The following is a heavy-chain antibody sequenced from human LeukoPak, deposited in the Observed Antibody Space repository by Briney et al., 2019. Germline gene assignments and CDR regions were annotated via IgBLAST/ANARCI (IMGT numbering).Heavy chain of an antibody. D-gene: IGHD3-3*01. Sequence: SETLSLTCAVYGGSFSGYYWSWIRQPPGKGLEWIGEINHSGSTNYNPSLKSRVTISVDTSKNQFSLKLSSVTAADTAVYYCARDRYTTSITIFGVVLNNWFDPWGQGTLVTVSS. V-gene: IGHV4-34*01. CDR2: INHSGST. CDR1: GGSFSGYY. CDR3: ARDRYTTSITIFGVVLNNWFDP. J-gene: IGHJ5*02.